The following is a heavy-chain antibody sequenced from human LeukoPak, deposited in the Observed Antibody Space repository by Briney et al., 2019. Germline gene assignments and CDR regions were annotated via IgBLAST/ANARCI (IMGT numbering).Heavy chain of an antibody. J-gene: IGHJ4*02. CDR1: GGSISSGDYY. Sequence: PSETLSLTCTVSGGSISSGDYYWSWIRQPPGKGLEWIGYIYYSGSTYYNPSLKSRVTISVDTSKNQFSLKLSSVTAADTAVYYCAGRVQLERRGGNFDYWGQGTLVTVS. D-gene: IGHD1-1*01. V-gene: IGHV4-30-4*08. CDR3: AGRVQLERRGGNFDY. CDR2: IYYSGST.